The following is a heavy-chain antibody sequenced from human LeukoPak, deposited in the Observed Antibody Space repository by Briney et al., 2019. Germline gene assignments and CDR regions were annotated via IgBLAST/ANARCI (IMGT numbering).Heavy chain of an antibody. D-gene: IGHD3-3*01. J-gene: IGHJ4*02. CDR3: AKDRITIFGVVINLPGY. CDR2: ISANGGNT. Sequence: GGSLRLSCAASGFTFHTYAMAWVRQAPGKGLEWVSSISANGGNTYYADSVKGRFTISRDNSKNTLYLQMNSLRAEDTAVYYCAKDRITIFGVVINLPGYWGQGTLVTVSS. V-gene: IGHV3-23*01. CDR1: GFTFHTYA.